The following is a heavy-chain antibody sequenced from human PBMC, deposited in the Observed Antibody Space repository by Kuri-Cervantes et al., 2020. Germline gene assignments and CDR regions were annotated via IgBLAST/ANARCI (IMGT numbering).Heavy chain of an antibody. CDR1: GGSFSDYY. V-gene: IGHV4-34*01. J-gene: IGHJ6*03. CDR2: INHSGRN. Sequence: GSLRLSCAVYGGSFSDYYWNWIRQPPGKGLEWIGEINHSGRNNYNPSLKGRVTMSVDTSKNHFSLRLSSVTAADTAVYYCAKDGPAMVIYYYMDVWGKGTTVTVSS. D-gene: IGHD5-18*01. CDR3: AKDGPAMVIYYYMDV.